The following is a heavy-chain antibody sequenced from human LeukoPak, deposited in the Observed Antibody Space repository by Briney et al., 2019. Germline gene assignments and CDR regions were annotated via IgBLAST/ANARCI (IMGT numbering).Heavy chain of an antibody. CDR1: GFTFDDYT. D-gene: IGHD2-21*02. V-gene: IGHV3-43*01. Sequence: PGGSLRLSCAASGFTFDDYTMHWVRQAPGKGLEWVSLISWDGGSTYYADSVKGRFTISRDNSKNSLYLQMNSLRTEDIALYYCAKDCGGDCRSSEYYFDYWGLGTLVTVSS. CDR3: AKDCGGDCRSSEYYFDY. J-gene: IGHJ4*02. CDR2: ISWDGGST.